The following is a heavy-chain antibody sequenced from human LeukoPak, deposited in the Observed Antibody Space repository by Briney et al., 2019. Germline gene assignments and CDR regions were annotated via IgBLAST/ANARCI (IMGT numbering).Heavy chain of an antibody. D-gene: IGHD1-26*01. CDR1: GFTFDNYA. CDR3: ARVAGSYSIRPFDL. V-gene: IGHV3-23*01. J-gene: IGHJ4*02. CDR2: IRVSDGYT. Sequence: PGGSLRLSCAASGFTFDNYAMTWVRQAPGKGLEWVSAIRVSDGYTYYADSVQGRFIISRDKSRNTVSLQINSLTGDDTALYYCARVAGSYSIRPFDLWGQGTVVLVSS.